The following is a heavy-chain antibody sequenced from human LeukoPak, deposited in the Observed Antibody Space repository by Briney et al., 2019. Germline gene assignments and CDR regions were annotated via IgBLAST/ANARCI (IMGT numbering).Heavy chain of an antibody. J-gene: IGHJ4*02. Sequence: GASVKASCKASGYTFTGYYMHWVRQAPGQGLEWMGWINPNSGGTNYAQKFQGWVTMTRNTSISTAYMELSRLRSDDTAVYYCARARDSKWELLPYFDYWGQGTLVTVSS. V-gene: IGHV1-2*04. D-gene: IGHD1-26*01. CDR3: ARARDSKWELLPYFDY. CDR1: GYTFTGYY. CDR2: INPNSGGT.